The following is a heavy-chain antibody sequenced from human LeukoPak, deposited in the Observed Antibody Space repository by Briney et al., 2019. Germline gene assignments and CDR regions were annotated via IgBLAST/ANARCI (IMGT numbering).Heavy chain of an antibody. V-gene: IGHV1-18*04. CDR1: GYTFTSYG. J-gene: IGHJ3*02. D-gene: IGHD3-9*01. Sequence: ASVKVSCKASGYTFTSYGISWVRQAPGQGLEWMGWISAYNGNTNYAQKLQGRVTMTTDTSTSTAYIELRSLRSDDTAVYYCARDPYDILTGYYGGGAFDIWGQGTMVTVSS. CDR3: ARDPYDILTGYYGGGAFDI. CDR2: ISAYNGNT.